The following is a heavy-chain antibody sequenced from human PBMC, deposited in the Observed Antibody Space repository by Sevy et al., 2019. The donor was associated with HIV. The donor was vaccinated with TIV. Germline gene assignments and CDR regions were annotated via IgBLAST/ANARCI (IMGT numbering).Heavy chain of an antibody. CDR2: ISGSGGST. D-gene: IGHD5-12*01. V-gene: IGHV3-23*01. CDR1: GFTFSSYA. CDR3: AKSSIVATPSGWFDP. Sequence: GGFLRLSCAASGFTFSSYAMSWVRQAPGKGLEWVSAISGSGGSTYYADSVKGRFTISRDNSNNTLYLQMNSLRAEDPAVYYCAKSSIVATPSGWFDPWGQGTLVTVSS. J-gene: IGHJ5*02.